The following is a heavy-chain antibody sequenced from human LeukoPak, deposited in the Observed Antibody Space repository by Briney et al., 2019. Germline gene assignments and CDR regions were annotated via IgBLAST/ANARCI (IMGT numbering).Heavy chain of an antibody. V-gene: IGHV3-23*01. D-gene: IGHD3-22*01. CDR1: GFTFGSYA. J-gene: IGHJ3*01. CDR2: IGASGADT. Sequence: GESLRLSCEASGFTFGSYAMTWVRQAPGKGLDWVSVIGASGADTYYADSVKGRFTISRDNAKNTLYLHMRSLRAEDTAVYFCARRPRDSSGYYLGAFHAWGQGTTVTVSS. CDR3: ARRPRDSSGYYLGAFHA.